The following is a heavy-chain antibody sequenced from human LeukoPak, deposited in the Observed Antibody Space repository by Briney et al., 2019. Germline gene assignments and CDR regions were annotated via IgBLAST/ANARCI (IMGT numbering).Heavy chain of an antibody. CDR2: ISYDASNK. Sequence: GGSLILSCAASGFTFSSYGMXWXRXAPGXXXXXVXXISYDASNKYYXDSVEGRFTTSRDNSKNTLYLQMNSLRAEDTAVYYCAKDGSTGGLDYWGQGTLVTVSS. D-gene: IGHD1-26*01. CDR1: GFTFSSYG. V-gene: IGHV3-30*18. J-gene: IGHJ4*02. CDR3: AKDGSTGGLDY.